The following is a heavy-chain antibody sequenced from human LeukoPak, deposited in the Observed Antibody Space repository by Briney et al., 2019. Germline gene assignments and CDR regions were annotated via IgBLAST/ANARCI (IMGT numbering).Heavy chain of an antibody. V-gene: IGHV3-23*01. CDR3: AKVGRGFGRKEDFDY. D-gene: IGHD2-15*01. CDR2: ISGSGANT. CDR1: GFTFSSYN. Sequence: GGSLRLSCAASGFTFSSYNMNWVRQAPGKGLEWVSVISGSGANTYYADSVKGRFTISRDNSKNTLYLQMNSLRAEDTAVYSCAKVGRGFGRKEDFDYWGQGTLVTVSS. J-gene: IGHJ4*02.